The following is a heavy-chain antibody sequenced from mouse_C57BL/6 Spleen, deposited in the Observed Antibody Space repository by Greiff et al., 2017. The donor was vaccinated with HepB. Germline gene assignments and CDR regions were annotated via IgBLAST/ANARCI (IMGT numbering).Heavy chain of an antibody. CDR1: GYAFSSSW. J-gene: IGHJ4*01. D-gene: IGHD2-4*01. Sequence: LVESGPELVKPGASVKISCKASGYAFSSSWMNWVKQRPGKGLEWIGRIYPGDGDTNYNGKFKGKATLTADKSSSTAYMQLSSLTSEDSAVYFCARDDYGMDYWGQGTSVTVSS. CDR3: ARDDYGMDY. V-gene: IGHV1-82*01. CDR2: IYPGDGDT.